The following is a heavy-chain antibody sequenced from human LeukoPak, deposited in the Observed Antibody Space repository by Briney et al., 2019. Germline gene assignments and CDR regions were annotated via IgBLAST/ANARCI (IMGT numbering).Heavy chain of an antibody. CDR1: GFTVSSNY. CDR3: AKVGYGSGSPQGADY. CDR2: ISYDGSNK. J-gene: IGHJ4*02. V-gene: IGHV3-30*18. Sequence: PGGSLRLSCAASGFTVSSNYMSWVRQAPGKGLEWVAVISYDGSNKYYADSVKGRFTISRDNSKNTLYLQMNSLRAEDTAVYYCAKVGYGSGSPQGADYWGQGTLVTVSS. D-gene: IGHD3-10*01.